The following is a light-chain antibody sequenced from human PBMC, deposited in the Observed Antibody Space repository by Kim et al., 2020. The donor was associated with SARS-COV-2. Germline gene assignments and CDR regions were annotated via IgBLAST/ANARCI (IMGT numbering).Light chain of an antibody. Sequence: PGGGATLSCRASQSVSSSYLAWYQQKPGQAPRLLIYGASSRATGIPDRCSGSGSGTDFTLTISRLEPEDFAVYYCQQYGSSPPITFGQGTRLEIK. CDR2: GAS. J-gene: IGKJ5*01. V-gene: IGKV3-20*01. CDR1: QSVSSSY. CDR3: QQYGSSPPIT.